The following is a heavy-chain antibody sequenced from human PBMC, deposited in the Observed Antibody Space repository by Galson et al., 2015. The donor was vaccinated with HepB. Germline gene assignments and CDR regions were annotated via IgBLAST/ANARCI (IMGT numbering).Heavy chain of an antibody. D-gene: IGHD3-3*01. Sequence: SVKVSCKVSGYTLTELSMHWVRQAPGKGLEWMGGFDPEDGETIYAQKFQGRVTMTEDTSTDTAYMELSSLRSEDTAVYYCATDLPGLTPSQLEWGYYFDYWGQGTLVTVSS. J-gene: IGHJ4*02. V-gene: IGHV1-24*01. CDR2: FDPEDGET. CDR3: ATDLPGLTPSQLEWGYYFDY. CDR1: GYTLTELS.